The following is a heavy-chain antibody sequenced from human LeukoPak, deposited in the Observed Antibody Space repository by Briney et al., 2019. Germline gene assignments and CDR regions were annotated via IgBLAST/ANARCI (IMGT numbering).Heavy chain of an antibody. V-gene: IGHV4-39*01. D-gene: IGHD1-1*01. CDR2: IYYSGST. Sequence: SSETLSLTCTVSGGSISSSSYYWGWIRQPPGKGLESIGSIYYSGSTYYNPSLKSRVTISVDTSKNQFSLKLSSETAADTAVYYCARFSRPSYYFDYWGQGTLVTVSS. CDR3: ARFSRPSYYFDY. J-gene: IGHJ4*02. CDR1: GGSISSSSYY.